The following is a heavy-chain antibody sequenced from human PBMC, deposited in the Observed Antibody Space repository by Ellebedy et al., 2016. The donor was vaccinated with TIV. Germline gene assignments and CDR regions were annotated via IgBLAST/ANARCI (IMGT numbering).Heavy chain of an antibody. V-gene: IGHV7-4-1*02. D-gene: IGHD3-10*01. CDR1: GYSFTLYP. Sequence: ASVKVSCKASGYSFTLYPMNWVRQAPGQGLEWMGWIDTNTGNPTYAPGFTGRFVFSLETSVNTTYPQISSLRAEDTAVYYCARDLRHWFGSGSHIEDSFDIWGQGTMVTVSS. CDR3: ARDLRHWFGSGSHIEDSFDI. CDR2: IDTNTGNP. J-gene: IGHJ3*02.